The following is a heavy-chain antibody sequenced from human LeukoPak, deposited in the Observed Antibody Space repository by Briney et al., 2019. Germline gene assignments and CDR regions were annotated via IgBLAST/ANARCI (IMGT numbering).Heavy chain of an antibody. CDR2: IYYSGTT. CDR3: ARGSIAAAGSDNIDY. CDR1: GGSVSGYY. Sequence: PSETLSLTCTVSGGSVSGYYWSWIRQPPGKGLEWIGFIYYSGTTSYNPSLKSRVTISVDTSKDQFSLKLSSVSAADTAVYYCARGSIAAAGSDNIDYWGQGTQVTVSS. J-gene: IGHJ4*02. D-gene: IGHD6-13*01. V-gene: IGHV4-59*02.